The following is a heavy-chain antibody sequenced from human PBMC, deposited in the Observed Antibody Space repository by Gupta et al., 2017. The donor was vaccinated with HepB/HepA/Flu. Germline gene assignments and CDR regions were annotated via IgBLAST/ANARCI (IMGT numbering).Heavy chain of an antibody. J-gene: IGHJ4*02. D-gene: IGHD7-27*01. CDR1: GFTFSNYD. V-gene: IGHV3-23*01. CDR2: ITDTGGGT. Sequence: EVEVLESGGGLGRPGGSLRLSCEASGFTFSNYDVRWLRQAPGKGLEWVSSITDTGGGTTYADSVKGRFTISRDNSKNTLFLQMNGLRAEDTAVYFCARAPGYYFDFWGQGILVTVSS. CDR3: ARAPGYYFDF.